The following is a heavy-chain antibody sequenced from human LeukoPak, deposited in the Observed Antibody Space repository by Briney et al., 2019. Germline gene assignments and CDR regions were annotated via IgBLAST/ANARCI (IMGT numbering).Heavy chain of an antibody. J-gene: IGHJ4*02. Sequence: GGSLRLSCAASGFTVGNKYMTWVRQAPGEGLEWVSVIYSDGSTYYADSVKGRFTISRDNSKNTLYLQMNSLRVDDTALYYCAREAGAGLFDCWAPETVVSVSS. CDR1: GFTVGNKY. V-gene: IGHV3-66*01. CDR3: AREAGAGLFDC. D-gene: IGHD6-19*01. CDR2: IYSDGST.